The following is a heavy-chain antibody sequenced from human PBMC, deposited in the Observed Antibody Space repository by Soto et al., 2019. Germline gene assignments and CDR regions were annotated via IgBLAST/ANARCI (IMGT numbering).Heavy chain of an antibody. D-gene: IGHD3-22*01. CDR2: IYYSGST. CDR1: GGSVSSGSYY. CDR3: ARGRYYDSSGYHEYFQH. V-gene: IGHV4-61*01. J-gene: IGHJ1*01. Sequence: SETLSLTCTVSGGSVSSGSYYWSWIRQPPGKGLEWLGYIYYSGSTNYNPSLKSRVTISVDTSKNQFSLKLSSLTAADTAVYYCARGRYYDSSGYHEYFQHWGQGPLVTVS.